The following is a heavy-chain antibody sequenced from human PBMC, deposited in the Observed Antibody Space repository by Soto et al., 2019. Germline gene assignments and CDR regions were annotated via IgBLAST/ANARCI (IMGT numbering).Heavy chain of an antibody. Sequence: SETLSLTCTVSGGSISSYYWSWIRQPPGKGLEWIGYIYYSGSTNYNPSLKSRVTISVDTSKNQFSLKLSSVTAADTAVYYCARLGIQLWLTDWYFDLWGRGTLVTVSS. V-gene: IGHV4-59*08. J-gene: IGHJ2*01. CDR1: GGSISSYY. CDR3: ARLGIQLWLTDWYFDL. CDR2: IYYSGST. D-gene: IGHD5-18*01.